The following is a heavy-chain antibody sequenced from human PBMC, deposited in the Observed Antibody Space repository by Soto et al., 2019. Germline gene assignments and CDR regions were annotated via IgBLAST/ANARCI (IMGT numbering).Heavy chain of an antibody. Sequence: VPMLESGGGLVQPGGSLRLSCAASGFTFSSSAMNWVRQAPGKGLEWVSSISNSGGTTSYADSVKGRFTISRDNSKNTLYLQMNSLRAEDTAVYYCAKGSRGAYYYCMDVWGKGATVTVSS. V-gene: IGHV3-23*01. CDR2: ISNSGGTT. J-gene: IGHJ6*03. CDR3: AKGSRGAYYYCMDV. CDR1: GFTFSSSA.